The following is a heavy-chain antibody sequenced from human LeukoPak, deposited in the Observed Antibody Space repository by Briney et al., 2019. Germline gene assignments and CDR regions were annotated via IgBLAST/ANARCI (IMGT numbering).Heavy chain of an antibody. J-gene: IGHJ5*02. CDR3: AKTWFGDLEIRFDP. CDR1: GFTFTSFP. CDR2: IGADGATT. D-gene: IGHD3-10*01. Sequence: PGGSLRLSCAASGFTFTSFPMSWVRRAPGKGLEYLSLIGADGATTYYADSVKGRFTISRDNSNNTLYLQMNSLRAGDTAVYYCAKTWFGDLEIRFDPWGQGTLVTVSS. V-gene: IGHV3-23*01.